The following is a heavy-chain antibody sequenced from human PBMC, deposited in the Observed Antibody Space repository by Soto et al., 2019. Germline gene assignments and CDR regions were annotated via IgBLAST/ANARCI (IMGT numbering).Heavy chain of an antibody. CDR3: AKGTSLVVVAATCSFDY. J-gene: IGHJ4*02. CDR2: ISGSGGST. CDR1: GFTFSGYA. Sequence: GGSLRLSCAASGFTFSGYAMSWVRQAPGKGLEWVSAISGSGGSTYYADSVKGRFTISRDNSKNTLYLQMNSLRAEDTAVYYCAKGTSLVVVAATCSFDYWGQGTLVTVSS. D-gene: IGHD2-15*01. V-gene: IGHV3-23*01.